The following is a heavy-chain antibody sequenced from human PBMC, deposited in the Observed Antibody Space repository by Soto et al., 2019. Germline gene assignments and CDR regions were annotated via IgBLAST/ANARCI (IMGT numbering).Heavy chain of an antibody. V-gene: IGHV5-51*01. CDR1: VYSVTSYW. Sequence: PGESLKISCKGSVYSVTSYWIGWVRQRPGKGLGWMGIIYPGDSDTRYSPSFQGHVTISADKSINTAYLQWSSLKASDTAMYYCARLGNRATYYSGSGSYGFDIWGQGTMVTV. D-gene: IGHD3-10*01. CDR3: ARLGNRATYYSGSGSYGFDI. CDR2: IYPGDSDT. J-gene: IGHJ3*02.